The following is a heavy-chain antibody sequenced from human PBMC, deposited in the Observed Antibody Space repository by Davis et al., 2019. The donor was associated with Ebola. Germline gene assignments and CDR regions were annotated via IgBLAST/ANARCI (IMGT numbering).Heavy chain of an antibody. Sequence: SVKVSCKASGGTSITFAISWVRPAPGQGLEWMGGIIAIFCTVIYAQKLQGRVTLTTDKSTRTAYMELRSLRSDDTAVDYWARSWGVVVVPAAIPAWFDPWGQGTLVTVSS. J-gene: IGHJ5*02. CDR1: GGTSITFA. CDR3: ARSWGVVVVPAAIPAWFDP. CDR2: IIAIFCTV. D-gene: IGHD2-2*02. V-gene: IGHV1-69*05.